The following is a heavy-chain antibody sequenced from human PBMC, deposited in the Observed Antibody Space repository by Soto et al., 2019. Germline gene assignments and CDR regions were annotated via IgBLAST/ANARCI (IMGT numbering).Heavy chain of an antibody. CDR2: IVPFIGTT. J-gene: IGHJ4*02. CDR1: GDTFSSYA. Sequence: QVQLVQSGAEVRKPGSSVKVSCKASGDTFSSYAISWVRQAPGQGLEWMGGIVPFIGTTNYAQNFQGRVTITADKSTSTTHMELTSLRSEGTAVYYCARGGFSSSWRFDYWGQGALVTVSS. CDR3: ARGGFSSSWRFDY. V-gene: IGHV1-69*06. D-gene: IGHD6-13*01.